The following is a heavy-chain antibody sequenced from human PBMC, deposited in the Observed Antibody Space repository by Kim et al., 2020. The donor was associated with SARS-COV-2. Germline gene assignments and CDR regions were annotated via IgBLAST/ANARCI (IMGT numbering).Heavy chain of an antibody. J-gene: IGHJ6*02. V-gene: IGHV3-23*01. CDR2: ST. CDR3: ARELDYYGMDV. Sequence: STYYADSVKGRFTIARDNSKTTLYLQMNSLRAEDTAVYYCARELDYYGMDVWGQGTTVTVSS.